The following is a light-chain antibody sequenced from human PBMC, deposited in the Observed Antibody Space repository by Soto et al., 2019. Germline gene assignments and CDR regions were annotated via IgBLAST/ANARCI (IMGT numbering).Light chain of an antibody. CDR1: QSINSW. CDR3: QQYYSYPVE. Sequence: DIQMTQSPSTLSASVGDRVAITCRASQSINSWLAWYQQKPGKAPKLLIYAASTLQSGVPSRFSGSGSGTDFTLTISCLQSEDFATYYCQQYYSYPVEFGQGTKVDI. CDR2: AAS. V-gene: IGKV1-5*01. J-gene: IGKJ1*01.